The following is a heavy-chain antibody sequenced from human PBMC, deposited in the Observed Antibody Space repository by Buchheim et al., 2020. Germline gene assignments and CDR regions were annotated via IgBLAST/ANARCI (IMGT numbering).Heavy chain of an antibody. CDR1: GGSISSYY. CDR2: IYYSGST. D-gene: IGHD3-3*01. Sequence: QVQLQESGPGLVKPSETLSLTCTVSGGSISSYYWSWIRQPPGKGLEWIGYIYYSGSTNYNPSLKSRVTISVDTSKNQFSLKLSSVTAADTAVYYSARHQDDFWSGFSGSYGMDVWGQGTT. J-gene: IGHJ6*02. CDR3: ARHQDDFWSGFSGSYGMDV. V-gene: IGHV4-59*08.